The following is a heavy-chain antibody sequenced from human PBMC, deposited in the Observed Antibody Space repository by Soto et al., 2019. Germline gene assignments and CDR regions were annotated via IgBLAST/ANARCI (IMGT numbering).Heavy chain of an antibody. CDR3: AADTGDIEVVPATT. Sequence: LRLSCAASGFTFSSYGFHWVRQAPGKGLEWVAVISYDGSNKYYADSVKGRFTISRDNSRNSLSLQMMSLRADDTAMYYCAADTGDIEVVPATTWGQGTLVTVSS. CDR1: GFTFSSYG. V-gene: IGHV3-30*03. CDR2: ISYDGSNK. D-gene: IGHD2-15*01. J-gene: IGHJ4*02.